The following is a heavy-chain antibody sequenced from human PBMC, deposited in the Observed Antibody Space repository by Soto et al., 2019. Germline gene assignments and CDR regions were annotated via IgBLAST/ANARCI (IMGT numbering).Heavy chain of an antibody. CDR3: ARVVEGRRSCYRSDYYYYGMDV. V-gene: IGHV3-21*01. J-gene: IGHJ6*02. CDR1: GFTFISYS. Sequence: NPWGSLRLSCAASGFTFISYSINCVRHSPWKWLEWVSSISSSSSYIYYADSVKGRFTISRDNAKNSLYLQMNSLRAEDTAVYYCARVVEGRRSCYRSDYYYYGMDVWGQGTTVTVSS. CDR2: ISSSSSYI. D-gene: IGHD2-15*01.